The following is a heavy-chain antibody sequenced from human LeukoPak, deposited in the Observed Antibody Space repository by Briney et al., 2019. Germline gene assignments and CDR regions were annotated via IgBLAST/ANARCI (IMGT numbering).Heavy chain of an antibody. CDR3: AKDVDESVAGNNWFDP. Sequence: GGSLRLSCAASGFTFDDFAMHWVRQAPGKGLEWVSGINWNSDTRAYADSVKGRFTISRDNAKNFVYLQMSNLRAEDTAFYYCAKDVDESVAGNNWFDPWGQGTLVTVSS. CDR2: INWNSDTR. D-gene: IGHD6-19*01. V-gene: IGHV3-9*01. CDR1: GFTFDDFA. J-gene: IGHJ5*02.